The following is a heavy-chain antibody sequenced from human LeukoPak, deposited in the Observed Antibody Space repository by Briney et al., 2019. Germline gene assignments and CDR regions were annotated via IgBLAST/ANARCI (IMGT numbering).Heavy chain of an antibody. CDR1: GFTLSSYA. CDR3: ARVSVGALDY. V-gene: IGHV3-64*01. Sequence: GGSLRLSCAASGFTLSSYAMHWVGQAPGKGLEYVSAISSNGGSTYYANSVKGRFTISRDNSKNTLYLQMGSLRAEDMAVYYCARVSVGALDYWGQGTLVTVSS. D-gene: IGHD1-26*01. CDR2: ISSNGGST. J-gene: IGHJ4*02.